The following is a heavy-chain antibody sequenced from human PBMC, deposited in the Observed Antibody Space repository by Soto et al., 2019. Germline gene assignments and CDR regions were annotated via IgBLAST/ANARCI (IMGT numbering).Heavy chain of an antibody. J-gene: IGHJ6*02. CDR2: IIPILGIA. CDR1: GGTFSSYT. V-gene: IGHV1-69*08. Sequence: QVQLVQSGAEVKKPGSSVKVSCKASGGTFSSYTISWVRQAPGQGLEWMGRIIPILGIANYAQKFQGRGTIPADKPTSTAYMELSSLRSEDTAVYYCARDSPAYCSSTSCYPDYYYGMDVWGQGTTVTVSS. CDR3: ARDSPAYCSSTSCYPDYYYGMDV. D-gene: IGHD2-2*01.